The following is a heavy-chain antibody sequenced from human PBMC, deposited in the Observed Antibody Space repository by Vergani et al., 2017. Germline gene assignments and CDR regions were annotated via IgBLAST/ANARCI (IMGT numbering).Heavy chain of an antibody. V-gene: IGHV1-8*01. J-gene: IGHJ4*02. Sequence: QVQLVQSGAEVKKPGASVKVSCRASGYSFSSYDISWVRQATGQGLEWMGWMNPNSGTTGYAQKFQGRVTMTRNTSINTAYMELSRLSFEDAAVYYCARLPLDYYDSSLTTEWGQGTLVTVSS. D-gene: IGHD3-22*01. CDR3: ARLPLDYYDSSLTTE. CDR2: MNPNSGTT. CDR1: GYSFSSYD.